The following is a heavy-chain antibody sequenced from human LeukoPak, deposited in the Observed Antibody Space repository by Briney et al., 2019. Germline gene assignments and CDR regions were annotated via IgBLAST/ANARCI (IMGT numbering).Heavy chain of an antibody. D-gene: IGHD3-22*01. Sequence: SQTLSLTCTVSGGSISSGGYYWSWIRQHPGKGLEWIGYIYCSGSTYYNPSLKSRVTISVDTSKNQFSLKLSSVTAADTAVYYCARLQYYDSSGSKGYYFDYWGQGTLVTVSS. CDR1: GGSISSGGYY. V-gene: IGHV4-31*03. J-gene: IGHJ4*02. CDR2: IYCSGST. CDR3: ARLQYYDSSGSKGYYFDY.